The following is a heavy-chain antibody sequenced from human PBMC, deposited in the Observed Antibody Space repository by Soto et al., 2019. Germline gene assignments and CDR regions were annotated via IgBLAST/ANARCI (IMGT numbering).Heavy chain of an antibody. Sequence: PGGSLRLSCAASGFTFSSYGMHWVRQAPGKGLEWVAVISYDGSNKYYADSVKGRFTISRDNSKNTLCLQMNSLRAEDTAVYYCAKPLDFWSGSYFDYWGQGTLVTVSS. CDR1: GFTFSSYG. V-gene: IGHV3-30*18. J-gene: IGHJ4*02. CDR2: ISYDGSNK. D-gene: IGHD3-3*01. CDR3: AKPLDFWSGSYFDY.